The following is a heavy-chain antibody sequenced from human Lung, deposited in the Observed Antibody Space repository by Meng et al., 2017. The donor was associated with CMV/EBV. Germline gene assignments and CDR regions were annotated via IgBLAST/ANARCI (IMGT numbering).Heavy chain of an antibody. CDR3: ARYPRYCSSTSCYFDY. CDR1: GYSFTSYW. Sequence: GEXXKISCKGSGYSFTSYWIGWVRQMPGKGLEWMGIIYPGDSDTRYSPSFQGQVTISADKSISTAYLQWSSLKASDTAMYYCARYPRYCSSTSCYFDYWGQGTLVTVFS. CDR2: IYPGDSDT. J-gene: IGHJ4*02. V-gene: IGHV5-51*01. D-gene: IGHD2-2*01.